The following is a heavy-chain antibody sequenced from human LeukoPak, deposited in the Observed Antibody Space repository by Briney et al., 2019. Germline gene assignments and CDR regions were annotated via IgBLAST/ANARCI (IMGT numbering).Heavy chain of an antibody. J-gene: IGHJ4*02. D-gene: IGHD6-19*01. Sequence: GGSLRLSCAASGFTFSSYWMSWVRQAPGKGLEWVANIKQDGSEKYYVDSVKGRFTISRDNAKNSLYLQMNSLRAEDTAVYYCAREGGEIAVAGMGAFDYWGQGTLVTVSS. V-gene: IGHV3-7*03. CDR3: AREGGEIAVAGMGAFDY. CDR2: IKQDGSEK. CDR1: GFTFSSYW.